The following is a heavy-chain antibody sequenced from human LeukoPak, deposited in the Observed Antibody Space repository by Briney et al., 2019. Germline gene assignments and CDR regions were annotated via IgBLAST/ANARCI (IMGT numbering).Heavy chain of an antibody. J-gene: IGHJ6*03. CDR2: IYYSGST. CDR3: ARVIRAYYYYYYMDV. CDR1: GGSIGSSSYY. V-gene: IGHV4-39*07. Sequence: SETLSLTCTVSGGSIGSSSYYWGWIRQPPGKGLEWIGIIYYSGSTYYNPSLKSRVTISVDTSKNQFSLKLSSVTAADTAVYYCARVIRAYYYYYYMDVWGKGTTVTVSS.